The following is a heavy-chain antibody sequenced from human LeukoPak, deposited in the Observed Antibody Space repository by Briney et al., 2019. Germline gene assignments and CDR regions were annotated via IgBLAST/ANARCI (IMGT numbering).Heavy chain of an antibody. CDR1: GYTFTGYY. Sequence: ASVKVSCKASGYTFTGYYMHWVRQAPGQGLEWMGWINPNSGGTNYAQKFQGRVTMTRDMSTSTVYMELSSLRSEDTAVYYCASPRPEMATEIGVYYFDYWGQGTLVTVSS. CDR2: INPNSGGT. J-gene: IGHJ4*02. D-gene: IGHD5-24*01. CDR3: ASPRPEMATEIGVYYFDY. V-gene: IGHV1-2*02.